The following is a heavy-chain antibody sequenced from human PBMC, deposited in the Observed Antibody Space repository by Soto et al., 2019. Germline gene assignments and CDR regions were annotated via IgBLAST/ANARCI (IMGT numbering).Heavy chain of an antibody. D-gene: IGHD4-17*01. CDR3: ARDEYVDYPLDY. Sequence: QVQLVQSGAEVKKPGASVKVSCKASGYTFTSDGISWVRQAPGQGLGWMGWISAYNGNTNYAQKLQGRVTLTTYTSTSTAYMELRSLRSDDTAVYYCARDEYVDYPLDYWCQGTMVTVSS. CDR1: GYTFTSDG. CDR2: ISAYNGNT. V-gene: IGHV1-18*01. J-gene: IGHJ4*02.